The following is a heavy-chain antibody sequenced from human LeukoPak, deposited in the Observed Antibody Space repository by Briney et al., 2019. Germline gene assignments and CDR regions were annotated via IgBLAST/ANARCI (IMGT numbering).Heavy chain of an antibody. CDR1: GGSISSYY. Sequence: SETLSLTCTVSGGSISSYYWSWIRQPPGKGLEWIGYIYYSGSTNYNPSLKSRVTISVDTSKNQFSLKLSSVTAADTAVYYCAKSSAYYDPGYFDYWGQGTLVTVSS. V-gene: IGHV4-59*01. J-gene: IGHJ4*02. CDR3: AKSSAYYDPGYFDY. CDR2: IYYSGST. D-gene: IGHD3-3*01.